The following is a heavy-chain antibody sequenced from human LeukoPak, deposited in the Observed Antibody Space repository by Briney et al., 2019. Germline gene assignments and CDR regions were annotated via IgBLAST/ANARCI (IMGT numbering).Heavy chain of an antibody. J-gene: IGHJ6*03. Sequence: PGGSLRLSCAASGFTVSSNYMSWVRQAPGKGLEWVSVIYSGGSTYYADSVKGRFTISRDNSKNTLYLQMNSLRAEDTAVYYCARNCWLQLERSASNYYYMTSGAKGPRSPSP. CDR3: ARNCWLQLERSASNYYYMTS. V-gene: IGHV3-53*01. CDR1: GFTVSSNY. CDR2: IYSGGST. D-gene: IGHD5-24*01.